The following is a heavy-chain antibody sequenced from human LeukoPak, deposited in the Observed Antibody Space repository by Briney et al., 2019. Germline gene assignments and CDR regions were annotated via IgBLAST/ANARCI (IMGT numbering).Heavy chain of an antibody. V-gene: IGHV4-39*02. J-gene: IGHJ4*02. CDR2: IYSSAFT. CDR3: SRGSDDYKLGNF. D-gene: IGHD5-24*01. CDR1: GGSFDNSYC. Sequence: SETLSLICSVSGGSFDNSYCWTWVRQSPGERPEWIATIYSSAFTYYNPSLGSRATVSGDTSKNLFSLKLRSVTAADTAVYYCSRGSDDYKLGNFWGQGTLVTVSS.